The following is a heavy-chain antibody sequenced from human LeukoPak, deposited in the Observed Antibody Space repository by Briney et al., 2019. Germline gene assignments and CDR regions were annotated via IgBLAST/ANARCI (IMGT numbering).Heavy chain of an antibody. CDR1: GYTFTSYY. V-gene: IGHV1-46*01. D-gene: IGHD3-10*01. Sequence: GASVKVSCKASGYTFTSYYMHWVRQAPGQGLEWMGIINPSGGSTSYAQKFQGRVTLTTDTSTGTAYMELRSLTSDDTALYYCARDTALIITPGGPDYWGRGTLITVSS. CDR3: ARDTALIITPGGPDY. CDR2: INPSGGST. J-gene: IGHJ4*02.